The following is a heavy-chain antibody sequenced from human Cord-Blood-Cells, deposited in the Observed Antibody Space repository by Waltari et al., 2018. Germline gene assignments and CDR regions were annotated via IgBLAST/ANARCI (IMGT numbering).Heavy chain of an antibody. Sequence: QVQLQESGPGLVKPSQTLSLTCTVSGGSISSGSYYWSWIRQPAGKGLEWIGYIYTSGSTNYIPSRKSRVTISVDTSKNQFSLKLSSVTAADTAVYYCARDLQATPYYDFWSGYPDAFDIWGQGTMVTVSS. V-gene: IGHV4-61*09. CDR2: IYTSGST. J-gene: IGHJ3*02. CDR1: GGSISSGSYY. CDR3: ARDLQATPYYDFWSGYPDAFDI. D-gene: IGHD3-3*01.